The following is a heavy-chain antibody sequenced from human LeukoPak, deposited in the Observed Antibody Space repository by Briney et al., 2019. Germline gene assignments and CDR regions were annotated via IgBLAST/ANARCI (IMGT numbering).Heavy chain of an antibody. CDR2: ISSSGSTI. V-gene: IGHV3-11*01. CDR3: AKDPSKYSSGWYWIDY. J-gene: IGHJ4*02. CDR1: GFTFSDYY. D-gene: IGHD6-19*01. Sequence: GGSLRLSCAVSGFTFSDYYMSWIRQAPGKGLEWVSYISSSGSTIYYADSVKGRFTISRDNSKNTLYLQMNSLRAEDTAVYYCAKDPSKYSSGWYWIDYWGQGTLVTVSS.